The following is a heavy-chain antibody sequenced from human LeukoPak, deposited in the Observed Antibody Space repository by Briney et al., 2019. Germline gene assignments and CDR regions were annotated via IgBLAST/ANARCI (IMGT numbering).Heavy chain of an antibody. CDR3: ARSMFASGSYHSRDY. CDR2: IDPSDSYT. Sequence: GESLRISCKGSGYSFTNYWISWVRQMPGKGLEWMGRIDPSDSYTNYSPSFQGHVTISADKSISTAYLQWSSLKASDTAMYYCARSMFASGSYHSRDYWGQGTLVTVSS. J-gene: IGHJ4*02. D-gene: IGHD3-10*01. V-gene: IGHV5-10-1*01. CDR1: GYSFTNYW.